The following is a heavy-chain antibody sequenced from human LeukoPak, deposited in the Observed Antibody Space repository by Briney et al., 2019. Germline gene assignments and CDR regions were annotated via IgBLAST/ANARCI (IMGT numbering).Heavy chain of an antibody. CDR1: GLTFSSYS. CDR3: ARDRDYVWGSYRSFDY. D-gene: IGHD3-16*02. CDR2: ISTSGSAM. Sequence: GGSLRLSCAATGLTFSSYSMDWVRQAPGKGLEWVSYISTSGSAMYYADSVKGRFTISRDNAKNSLYLQMNSLRAEDTAVYYCARDRDYVWGSYRSFDYWGQGTLVTVSS. V-gene: IGHV3-48*01. J-gene: IGHJ4*02.